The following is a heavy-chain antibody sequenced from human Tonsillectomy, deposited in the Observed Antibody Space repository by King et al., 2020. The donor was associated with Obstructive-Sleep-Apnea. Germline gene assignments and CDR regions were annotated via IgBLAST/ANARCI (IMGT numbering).Heavy chain of an antibody. CDR2: ISYSGNT. V-gene: IGHV4-39*07. D-gene: IGHD3-9*01. CDR1: GGSINSKTYD. CDR3: ARDAQNKNILIGLHFFDY. J-gene: IGHJ4*02. Sequence: QLQESGPGLVKPSEILSLTCSVSGGSINSKTYDWGWIRQPPGRGLEWIGTISYSGNTNYNPSLKSRLTISVDTSMNQFSLRLDSVTAADTAIYYCARDAQNKNILIGLHFFDYWGQGTLVTVSS.